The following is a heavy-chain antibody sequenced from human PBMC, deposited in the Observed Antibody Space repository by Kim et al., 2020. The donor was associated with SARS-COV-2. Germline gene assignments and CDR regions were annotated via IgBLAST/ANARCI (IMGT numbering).Heavy chain of an antibody. D-gene: IGHD4-17*01. CDR2: DT. CDR3: ARLYGGAPDY. J-gene: IGHJ4*02. Sequence: DTTYSPSFQGQVTISADKSISTAYLQWSSLKASDTAMYYCARLYGGAPDYWGQGTLVTVSS. V-gene: IGHV5-51*01.